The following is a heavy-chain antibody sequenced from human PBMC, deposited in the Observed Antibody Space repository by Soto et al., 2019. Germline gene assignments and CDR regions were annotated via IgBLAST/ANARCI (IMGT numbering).Heavy chain of an antibody. CDR1: GCSISSSSYY. CDR3: ASQASPYYYYGMDV. J-gene: IGHJ6*02. CDR2: IYYSGST. Sequence: SETLSLTCTVPGCSISSSSYYWGWIRQPPGKGLEWIGSIYYSGSTYYNPSLKSRVTISVDTSKNQFSLKLSSVTAADTAVYYCASQASPYYYYGMDVWGQGTTVT. V-gene: IGHV4-39*01.